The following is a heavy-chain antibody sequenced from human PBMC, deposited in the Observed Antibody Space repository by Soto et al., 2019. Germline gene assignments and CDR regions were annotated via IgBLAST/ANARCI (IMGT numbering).Heavy chain of an antibody. V-gene: IGHV3-30-3*01. J-gene: IGHJ3*02. CDR3: ASVTLVTTQGGDAFDI. D-gene: IGHD4-17*01. Sequence: AGGSLRLSCAASGFTFSSYAMHWVRQAPGKGLEWVAVISYDGSNKYYADSVKGRFTISRDNSKNTLYLQMNSLRAEDTAVYYCASVTLVTTQGGDAFDIWGQGTMVTVPS. CDR2: ISYDGSNK. CDR1: GFTFSSYA.